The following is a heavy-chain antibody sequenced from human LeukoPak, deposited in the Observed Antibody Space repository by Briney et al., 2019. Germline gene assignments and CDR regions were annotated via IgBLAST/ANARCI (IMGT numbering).Heavy chain of an antibody. CDR3: AKDSLYDILTGYIDY. J-gene: IGHJ4*02. Sequence: GGSLRLSCAASGFTFDDYAMHWVRHAPGKGLEWVSGISWNSGSIGYADSVKGRFTISRDNAKNSLYLQMNSLRAEDTALYYCAKDSLYDILTGYIDYWGQGTLVTVSS. V-gene: IGHV3-9*01. D-gene: IGHD3-9*01. CDR2: ISWNSGSI. CDR1: GFTFDDYA.